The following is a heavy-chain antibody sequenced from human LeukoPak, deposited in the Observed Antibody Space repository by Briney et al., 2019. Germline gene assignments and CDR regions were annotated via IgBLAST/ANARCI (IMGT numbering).Heavy chain of an antibody. J-gene: IGHJ2*01. D-gene: IGHD6-19*01. Sequence: SETLSLTCTVSGGSISHYFWSWIRQPPGKALEWIGYIYYSGSTNYNPSLKSRVTISVDTSKNQFSLKLSSVPAADTAVYYCAKTVAGYWYFDLWGRGTLVTVSS. CDR3: AKTVAGYWYFDL. CDR1: GGSISHYF. V-gene: IGHV4-59*08. CDR2: IYYSGST.